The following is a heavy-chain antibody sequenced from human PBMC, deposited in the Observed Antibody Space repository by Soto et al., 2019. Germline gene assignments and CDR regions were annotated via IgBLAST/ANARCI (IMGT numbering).Heavy chain of an antibody. V-gene: IGHV4-59*08. Sequence: PSETLSLTCTVSGASITTDYWSWIRQPPGKGLEYIAYISDSGTTNYNPSLNSRVTISLDTSKSQFSLRLTSVTAADTAVYYCGRLASPTVLVTYHVFDIWGQGTMVTVSS. J-gene: IGHJ3*02. CDR2: ISDSGTT. CDR1: GASITTDY. D-gene: IGHD2-21*02. CDR3: GRLASPTVLVTYHVFDI.